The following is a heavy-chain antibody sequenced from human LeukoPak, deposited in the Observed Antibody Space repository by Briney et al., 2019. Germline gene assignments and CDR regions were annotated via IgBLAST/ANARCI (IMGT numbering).Heavy chain of an antibody. Sequence: SETLSLTCTVSGGSISSSRYYWGWIRQPPGKGLEWIGSIYYSGSTYYNPSLKSRVTISVDTSKNQFSLKLSSVTAADTAVYYCSVVIKGNFDYWGQGTLVTVSS. CDR1: GGSISSSRYY. J-gene: IGHJ4*02. CDR3: SVVIKGNFDY. D-gene: IGHD3-22*01. CDR2: IYYSGST. V-gene: IGHV4-39*01.